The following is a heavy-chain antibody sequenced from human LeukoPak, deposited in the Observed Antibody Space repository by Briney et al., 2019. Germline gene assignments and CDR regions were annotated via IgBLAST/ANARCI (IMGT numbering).Heavy chain of an antibody. CDR3: AKDPINWGSIYFDC. CDR1: GFTFSNYA. V-gene: IGHV3-23*01. CDR2: ISGSSDNT. D-gene: IGHD7-27*01. Sequence: GGSLRLSCEASGFTFSNYAMSWVRQAPGKGLEWVSSISGSSDNTNYADSVKGRFTISRDNSKNILYLQMNSLTAEDTAVYWCAKDPINWGSIYFDCWGQGTLVTASS. J-gene: IGHJ4*02.